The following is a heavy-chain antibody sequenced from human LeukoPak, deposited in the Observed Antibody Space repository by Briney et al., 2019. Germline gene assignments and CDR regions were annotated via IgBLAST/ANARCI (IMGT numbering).Heavy chain of an antibody. D-gene: IGHD1-14*01. Sequence: SETLSLTCAVSGGSISSGGYSWSWIRQPPGKGLEWIGYIYHSGSTYYNPSLKSRVTISVDTSKNQFSLKLSSVTAADTAVYYCARVHWFRKWFDPWGQGTLVTVSS. J-gene: IGHJ5*02. CDR2: IYHSGST. CDR1: GGSISSGGYS. V-gene: IGHV4-30-2*01. CDR3: ARVHWFRKWFDP.